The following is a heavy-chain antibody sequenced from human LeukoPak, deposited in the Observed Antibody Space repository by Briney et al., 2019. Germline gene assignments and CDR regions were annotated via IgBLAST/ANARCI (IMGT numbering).Heavy chain of an antibody. CDR3: ATQPYYDFWSGPTTFDY. CDR2: ISGSGGST. CDR1: GFTFSSYA. D-gene: IGHD3-3*01. Sequence: GSLRLSCAASGFTFSSYAMSWVRQAPGKGLEWVSAISGSGGSTYYADSVKGRFTISRDNSKNTLYLQMNSLRAEDTAVYYCATQPYYDFWSGPTTFDYWGQGTLVTVSS. J-gene: IGHJ4*02. V-gene: IGHV3-23*01.